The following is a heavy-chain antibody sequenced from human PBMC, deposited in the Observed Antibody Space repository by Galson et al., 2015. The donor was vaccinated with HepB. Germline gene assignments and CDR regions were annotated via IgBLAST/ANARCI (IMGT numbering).Heavy chain of an antibody. D-gene: IGHD2-2*01. CDR2: ITDSGGTK. CDR3: ARDGAGVVPPNPSDAFDI. Sequence: SLRLSCAASGFTFGDFSMSWMRQAPGTGLEWISYITDSGGTKYSADSVKSRFTISRDNAKNSLHLQMNSLRAEDTAVYYCARDGAGVVPPNPSDAFDIWGQGTMVTVSP. CDR1: GFTFGDFS. J-gene: IGHJ3*02. V-gene: IGHV3-11*01.